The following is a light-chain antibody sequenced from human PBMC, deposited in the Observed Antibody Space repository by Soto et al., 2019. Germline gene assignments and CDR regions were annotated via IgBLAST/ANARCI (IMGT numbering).Light chain of an antibody. J-gene: IGLJ3*02. CDR2: QDN. CDR1: GGSIATNY. CDR3: HSYDSSAHWV. Sequence: NFMLTQPHSVSESPGKTVTISCTRSGGSIATNYVQWYQQRPGSAPTPVIFQDNDRPSGVPDRFSGSIDSSSNSASLTSSGLRTEDEADYYCHSYDSSAHWVFGGGTKVTVL. V-gene: IGLV6-57*04.